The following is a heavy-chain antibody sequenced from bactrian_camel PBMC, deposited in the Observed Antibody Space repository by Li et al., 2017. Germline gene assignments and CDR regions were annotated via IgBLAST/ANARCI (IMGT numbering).Heavy chain of an antibody. D-gene: IGHD1*01. Sequence: LVESGGGEVQAGGSLGLSCVDSGYTDKSDCMAWFRQASGQEREGVAVIHFDGSISSADPVRGRFIIYKDSEKNILYLNMNSLKPEDTATYYCAANKRGGYCGLGDYAYDYWGQGTQVTVS. CDR1: GYTDKSDC. CDR3: AANKRGGYCGLGDYAYDY. J-gene: IGHJ4*01. V-gene: IGHV3S53*01. CDR2: IHFDGSI.